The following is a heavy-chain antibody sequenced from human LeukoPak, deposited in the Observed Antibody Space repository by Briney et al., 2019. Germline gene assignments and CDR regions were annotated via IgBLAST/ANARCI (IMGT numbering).Heavy chain of an antibody. J-gene: IGHJ4*02. V-gene: IGHV1-69*04. CDR1: GGTFSSYA. Sequence: GASVKVSCKASGGTFSSYAISWVRQAPGQGLEWMGSIIPILGIANYAQKFQGRVTITADKSTSTAYMELSSLRSEDTAVYYCARASNPDTGHEDYWGQGTLVTVS. D-gene: IGHD5-18*01. CDR2: IIPILGIA. CDR3: ARASNPDTGHEDY.